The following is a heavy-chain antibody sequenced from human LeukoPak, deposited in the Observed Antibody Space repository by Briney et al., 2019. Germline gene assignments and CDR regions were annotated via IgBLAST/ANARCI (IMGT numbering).Heavy chain of an antibody. J-gene: IGHJ6*03. Sequence: SETLSLTCTVSGGSISSYYWSWIRQPPGKGLEWIGYIYYSGSTNYNPSLKSRVTISVDTSKNQFSLKLSSVTAADTAVYYRARESRLVGATINYYYYMDVWGKGTTVTVSS. CDR1: GGSISSYY. CDR2: IYYSGST. D-gene: IGHD1-26*01. V-gene: IGHV4-59*01. CDR3: ARESRLVGATINYYYYMDV.